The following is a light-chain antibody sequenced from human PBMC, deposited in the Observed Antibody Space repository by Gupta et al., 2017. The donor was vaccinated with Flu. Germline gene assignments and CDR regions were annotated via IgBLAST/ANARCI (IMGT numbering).Light chain of an antibody. CDR2: GAS. CDR3: QQSYSRPWT. Sequence: ASVGDRVTITCRASQNIRKYLSWYQQKAGEAPKLLIYGASTLQSGVPSTFSGSGSGTDFTLTISSLQPEDFATYYCQQSYSRPWTFGQGTEV. CDR1: QNIRKY. J-gene: IGKJ1*01. V-gene: IGKV1-39*01.